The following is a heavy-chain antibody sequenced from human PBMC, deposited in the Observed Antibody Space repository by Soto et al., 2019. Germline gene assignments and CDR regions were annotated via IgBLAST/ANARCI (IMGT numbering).Heavy chain of an antibody. J-gene: IGHJ4*02. CDR2: ISSSSSTI. Sequence: GGSLRLSCAASGFTFSSYSMNWVRQAPGKGLEWVSYISSSSSTIYYADSVKGRFTISRDNAKNSLYLQMNSLRDEDTAVYYCARDYSTMIVVEPTYYFDYWGQGTLVTVSS. D-gene: IGHD3-22*01. CDR3: ARDYSTMIVVEPTYYFDY. V-gene: IGHV3-48*02. CDR1: GFTFSSYS.